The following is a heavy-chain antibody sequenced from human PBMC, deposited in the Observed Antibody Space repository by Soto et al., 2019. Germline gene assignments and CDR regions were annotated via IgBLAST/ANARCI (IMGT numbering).Heavy chain of an antibody. CDR3: ARVYSGSYSDY. D-gene: IGHD1-26*01. CDR2: IFQSGST. Sequence: SETLSLTCAVSGGSIRSNNWWSWVRQPPGKGLEWIGEIFQSGSTNYNPSLKTRVTISVDKSKNHFSLKLSSVTAADTAVYYCARVYSGSYSDYWGQGTLVTVSS. CDR1: GGSIRSNNW. J-gene: IGHJ4*02. V-gene: IGHV4-4*02.